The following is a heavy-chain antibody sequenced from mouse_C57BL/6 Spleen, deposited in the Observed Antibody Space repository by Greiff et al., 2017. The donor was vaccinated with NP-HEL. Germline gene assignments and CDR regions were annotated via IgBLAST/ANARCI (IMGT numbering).Heavy chain of an antibody. CDR3: AREVVAHYAMDY. CDR1: GFTFSSYA. Sequence: EVKLMESGGGLVKPGGSLKLSCAASGFTFSSYAMSWVRQTPEKRLEWVATISDGGSYIYYPDNVKGRFTISRDNAKNNLYLQMSHLKSEDTAMYYCAREVVAHYAMDYWGQGTSVTVSS. J-gene: IGHJ4*01. CDR2: ISDGGSYI. D-gene: IGHD1-1*01. V-gene: IGHV5-4*01.